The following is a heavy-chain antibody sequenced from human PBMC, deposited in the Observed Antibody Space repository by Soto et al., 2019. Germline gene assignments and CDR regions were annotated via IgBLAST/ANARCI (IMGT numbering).Heavy chain of an antibody. CDR2: ISYDGSNK. V-gene: IGHV3-30*18. CDR3: AKDPVAMGPSTGYYYYYMDV. D-gene: IGHD5-18*01. J-gene: IGHJ6*03. CDR1: GFTFSSYG. Sequence: GGSLRLSCAASGFTFSSYGMHWVRQAPGKGLEWVAVISYDGSNKYYADSVKGRFTISRDNSKNTLYLQMNSLRAEDTAVYYCAKDPVAMGPSTGYYYYYMDVWGKGTTVTVSS.